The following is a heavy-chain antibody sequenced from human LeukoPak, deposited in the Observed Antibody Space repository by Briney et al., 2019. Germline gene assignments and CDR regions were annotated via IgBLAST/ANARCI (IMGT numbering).Heavy chain of an antibody. CDR3: ARETPELARRVLAFDI. D-gene: IGHD1-1*01. CDR2: TYYRSKWYN. J-gene: IGHJ3*02. Sequence: SQTLSLTCAISGDSVSSNSAAWNWIRQSPSRGLEWLGRTYYRSKWYNDYAVSVKSRITINPDTSKNQFSLQQNSVTPEDTAVYYCARETPELARRVLAFDIWGQGTMVTVSS. CDR1: GDSVSSNSAA. V-gene: IGHV6-1*01.